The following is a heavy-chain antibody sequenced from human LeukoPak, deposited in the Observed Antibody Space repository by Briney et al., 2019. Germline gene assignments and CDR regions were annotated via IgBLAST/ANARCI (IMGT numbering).Heavy chain of an antibody. Sequence: PGGSLRLSCAASGFTLSAYEMNWVRQAPGKGLEWVSYISSPSIHYADSVKGRFTISRDNAKNSLYLQMNSLRDEDTAVYYCASAGSGLYWGQGTLVTVSS. CDR2: ISSPSI. J-gene: IGHJ4*02. V-gene: IGHV3-48*03. D-gene: IGHD6-19*01. CDR1: GFTLSAYE. CDR3: ASAGSGLY.